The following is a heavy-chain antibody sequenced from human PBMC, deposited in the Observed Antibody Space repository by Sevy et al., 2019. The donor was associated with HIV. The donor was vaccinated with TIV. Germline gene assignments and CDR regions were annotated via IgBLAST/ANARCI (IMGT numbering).Heavy chain of an antibody. V-gene: IGHV1-2*02. CDR2: INPNSDDT. Sequence: ASVKVSCKASGYSFTAYYMYWVRQAPGQGLEWMGWINPNSDDTNYAQKFQGRVTMTSDASINIAYMELSGLRFDDAAVYYCARGLTIFGVAPQKHWGQGTLVTVSS. J-gene: IGHJ4*02. D-gene: IGHD3-3*01. CDR3: ARGLTIFGVAPQKH. CDR1: GYSFTAYY.